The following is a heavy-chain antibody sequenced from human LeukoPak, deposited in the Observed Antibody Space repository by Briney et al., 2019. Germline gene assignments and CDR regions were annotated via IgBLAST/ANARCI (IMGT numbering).Heavy chain of an antibody. V-gene: IGHV1-18*01. J-gene: IGHJ1*01. D-gene: IGHD4-17*01. CDR3: ARGGDYEYFQH. CDR2: ISAYNGNT. CDR1: GYTFTSYG. Sequence: ASVKVSCKPSGYTFTSYGITWVRQAPGQGLEWMGWISAYNGNTNYAQKFQGRVTMTTDTSTSTAYMELRSLRSDDTAVYYRARGGDYEYFQHWGQGTLVTVSS.